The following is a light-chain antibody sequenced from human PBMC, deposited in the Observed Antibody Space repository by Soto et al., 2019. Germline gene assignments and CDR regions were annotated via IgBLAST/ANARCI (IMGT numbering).Light chain of an antibody. CDR3: CSYAGSNTGV. CDR2: DVT. J-gene: IGLJ3*02. V-gene: IGLV2-11*01. CDR1: NSDVGAYDY. Sequence: QSVLTQPRSVSGSPGQSVIISCTGTNSDVGAYDYVSWYQQHPGKAPKLIIYDVTQRPSGVPDRFSASKSGNTASLTISGLQAEDEADYYCCSYAGSNTGVFGGGTKVTVL.